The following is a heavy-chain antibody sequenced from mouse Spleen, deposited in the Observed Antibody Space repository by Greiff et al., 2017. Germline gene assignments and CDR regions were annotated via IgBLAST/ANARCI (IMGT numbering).Heavy chain of an antibody. J-gene: IGHJ3*01. CDR1: GFTFSSFG. V-gene: IGHV5-17*02. D-gene: IGHD3-3*01. Sequence: EVKLVESGGGLVKPGGSLKLSCAASGFTFSSFGMHWVRQAPEKGLEWVAYISSGSSTIYYADTVKGRFTISRDNPKNTLFLQMTSLRSEDTAMYYCARSGTTRGFAYWGQGTLVTVSA. CDR2: ISSGSSTI. CDR3: ARSGTTRGFAY.